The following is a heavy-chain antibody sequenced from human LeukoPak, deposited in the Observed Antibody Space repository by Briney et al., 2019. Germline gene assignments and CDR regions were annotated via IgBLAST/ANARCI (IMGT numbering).Heavy chain of an antibody. Sequence: PGGSLRLSCAASGFTFSSYWMSWVRQAPGKGLEWVANIKQDGSEKYYVDSVKGRFTISRDNAKNSLYLQMNSLRAEDTAVYYCARGEAARPPAPNDAFDIWGQGTMVTVSS. CDR2: IKQDGSEK. V-gene: IGHV3-7*01. CDR1: GFTFSSYW. J-gene: IGHJ3*02. CDR3: ARGEAARPPAPNDAFDI. D-gene: IGHD6-6*01.